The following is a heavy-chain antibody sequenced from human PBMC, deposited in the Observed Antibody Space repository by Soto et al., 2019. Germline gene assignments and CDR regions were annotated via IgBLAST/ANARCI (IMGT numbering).Heavy chain of an antibody. CDR3: ARQGAQQLGAFDW. Sequence: GESLKISCQASGYSFTHFAIAWVRQMPGKGLESMGIIYPGDSDTRYSPSFQGQVTISVDKSINTAYLQWSSLKASDTAMYHCARQGAQQLGAFDWWGQGTLVTVSS. J-gene: IGHJ4*02. CDR1: GYSFTHFA. CDR2: IYPGDSDT. V-gene: IGHV5-51*01. D-gene: IGHD6-13*01.